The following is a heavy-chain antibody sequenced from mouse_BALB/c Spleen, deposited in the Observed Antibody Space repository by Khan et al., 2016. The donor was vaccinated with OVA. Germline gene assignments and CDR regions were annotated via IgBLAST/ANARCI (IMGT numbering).Heavy chain of an antibody. V-gene: IGHV2-9*02. Sequence: QVQLKESGPGLVAPSQSLSITCTVSGFSLTSSGVHWVRQPPGKGLEWLGVIWAGGSTNYNSALMSRMSISKDNSKSQVFLKMNSLQTDDTAMYYCARLADKWGQGTTLTVSS. J-gene: IGHJ2*01. CDR1: GFSLTSSG. CDR2: IWAGGST. CDR3: ARLADK.